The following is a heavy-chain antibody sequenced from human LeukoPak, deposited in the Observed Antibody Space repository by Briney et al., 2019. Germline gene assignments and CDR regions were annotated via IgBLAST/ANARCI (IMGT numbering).Heavy chain of an antibody. V-gene: IGHV1-2*04. J-gene: IGHJ6*02. CDR2: INPNSGGT. CDR1: GYTFTGYY. D-gene: IGHD2-15*01. CDR3: ARGAPNCSGGSCYSGYYYYYGMDV. Sequence: ASVKVSCKASGYTFTGYYMHWVRQAPGQGLEWMGWINPNSGGTNYAQKFQGWVTMTRDTSISTAYMELSRLRSDDTAVYYCARGAPNCSGGSCYSGYYYYYGMDVWGQGTTVTVSS.